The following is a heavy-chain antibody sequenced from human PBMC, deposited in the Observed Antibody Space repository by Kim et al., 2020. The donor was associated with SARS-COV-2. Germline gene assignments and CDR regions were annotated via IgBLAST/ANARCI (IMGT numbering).Heavy chain of an antibody. D-gene: IGHD6-19*01. V-gene: IGHV1-69*01. Sequence: KFQGRVTITADESTSTAYMELSSLRSEDTAVYYCARPYSSGWYGESFFDYWGQGTLVTVSS. J-gene: IGHJ4*02. CDR3: ARPYSSGWYGESFFDY.